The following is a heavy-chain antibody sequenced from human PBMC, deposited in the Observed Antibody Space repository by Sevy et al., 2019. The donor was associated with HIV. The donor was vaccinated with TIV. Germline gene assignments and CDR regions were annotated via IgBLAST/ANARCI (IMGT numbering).Heavy chain of an antibody. CDR3: ARVAVSYCTNACYNRFDY. CDR2: ISYDGTYK. J-gene: IGHJ4*02. V-gene: IGHV3-30-3*01. CDR1: GFSFSHYA. D-gene: IGHD2-8*01. Sequence: GGSLRLSCAVSGFSFSHYAFHWVRQAPGKGLEWVSLISYDGTYKYYADSVKGRFTISRDNSKNTLYLQMNSLRGNDTAVYYCARVAVSYCTNACYNRFDYWGPGALVTVSS.